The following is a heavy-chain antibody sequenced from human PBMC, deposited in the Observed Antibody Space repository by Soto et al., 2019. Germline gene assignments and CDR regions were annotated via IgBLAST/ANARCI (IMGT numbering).Heavy chain of an antibody. CDR3: ARGDRGGIRFDP. CDR2: IIPILGIA. J-gene: IGHJ5*02. V-gene: IGHV1-69*02. Sequence: SLKVFCKASGGTSSSYTLSWVRQAPGQGLEWMGRIIPILGIANYAQKFQGRVTITADKSTSTAYMELSSLRSEDTAVYYCARGDRGGIRFDPWGQGTLVTVSS. D-gene: IGHD6-13*01. CDR1: GGTSSSYT.